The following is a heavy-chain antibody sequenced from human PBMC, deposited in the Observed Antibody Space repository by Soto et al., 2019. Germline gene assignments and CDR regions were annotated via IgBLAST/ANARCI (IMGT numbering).Heavy chain of an antibody. CDR3: ARGDYYGSGGPREGLYYYGMDV. Sequence: GGSLRLSCAASGFTFSSYAMHWVRQAPGKGLEWVAVISYDGSNKYYADSVKGRFTISRDNSKNTLYLQMNSLRAEDTAVYYWARGDYYGSGGPREGLYYYGMDVWGQGTTVTVSS. D-gene: IGHD3-10*01. J-gene: IGHJ6*02. CDR1: GFTFSSYA. V-gene: IGHV3-30-3*01. CDR2: ISYDGSNK.